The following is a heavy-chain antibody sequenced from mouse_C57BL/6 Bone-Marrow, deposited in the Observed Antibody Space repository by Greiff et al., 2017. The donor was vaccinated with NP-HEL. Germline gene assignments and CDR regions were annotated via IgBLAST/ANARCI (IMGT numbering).Heavy chain of an antibody. V-gene: IGHV3-6*01. D-gene: IGHD2-2*01. CDR3: AKGYYGYDGPYFDY. CDR2: ISYDGSN. Sequence: EVQLQQSGPGLVKPSQSLSLTCSVTGYSITSGYYWNWIRQFPGNKLEWMGYISYDGSNNYNPSLKNRISITRDTSKNQFFLKLNSVTTEDTATYYCAKGYYGYDGPYFDYWGQGTPLTVSS. CDR1: GYSITSGYY. J-gene: IGHJ2*01.